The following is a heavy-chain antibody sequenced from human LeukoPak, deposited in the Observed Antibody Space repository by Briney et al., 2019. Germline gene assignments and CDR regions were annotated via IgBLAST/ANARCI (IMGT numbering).Heavy chain of an antibody. J-gene: IGHJ4*02. CDR2: INPNSGGT. Sequence: ASVKVSCKASGYTFTSYSISWVRQAPGQGLEWMGWINPNSGGTNYAQKFQGWVTMTRDTSISTAYMELSRLRSDDTAVYYCARAENYYDSSGYYPFDYWGQGTLVTVSS. CDR1: GYTFTSYS. V-gene: IGHV1-2*04. D-gene: IGHD3-22*01. CDR3: ARAENYYDSSGYYPFDY.